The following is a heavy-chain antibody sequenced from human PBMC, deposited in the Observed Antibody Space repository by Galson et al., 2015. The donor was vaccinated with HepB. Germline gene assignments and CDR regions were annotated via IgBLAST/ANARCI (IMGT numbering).Heavy chain of an antibody. V-gene: IGHV2-70*01. CDR2: IDWDDDK. D-gene: IGHD1-1*01. J-gene: IGHJ5*02. CDR1: GFSLTTSGMC. Sequence: PALVKPTQTLTLTCTFSGFSLTTSGMCVSWIRQPPGKALEWLALIDWDDDKYYSTSLKTRLTISKDTSKNQVVLTMTNMDPVDTATYYCARTLGAFGLERPYWFDPWGQGPLVTVSS. CDR3: ARTLGAFGLERPYWFDP.